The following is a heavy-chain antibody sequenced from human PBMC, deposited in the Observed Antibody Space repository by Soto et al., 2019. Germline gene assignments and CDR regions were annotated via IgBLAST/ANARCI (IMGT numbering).Heavy chain of an antibody. V-gene: IGHV4-34*01. CDR2: IHLSGRV. CDR3: ARTPTRGASAWLDP. J-gene: IGHJ5*02. CDR1: GGSFSDYY. D-gene: IGHD1-26*01. Sequence: QVQLQQWGSGLLKPSETLSLTCAIDGGSFSDYYWHWIRQSPGKGLEWIGEIHLSGRVNFTPSLKSRTSLSMDTSRNQFFLTLRSVTAADTAVYFCARTPTRGASAWLDPWGRGHLVTVSS.